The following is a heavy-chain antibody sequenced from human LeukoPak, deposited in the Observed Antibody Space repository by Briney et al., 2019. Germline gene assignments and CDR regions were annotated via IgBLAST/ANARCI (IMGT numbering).Heavy chain of an antibody. Sequence: GEPLQIPSQGSGYSFSNYWIGWVRPMPGKALEWMGIIYPSDSQTRYSPYFQGQVTISVDKSISTAFLPWSSLQASDTAIYYCARRLRHYYDSSGYSTPYYFDYWGQGTLVTVSS. D-gene: IGHD3-22*01. CDR3: ARRLRHYYDSSGYSTPYYFDY. V-gene: IGHV5-51*01. CDR2: IYPSDSQT. CDR1: GYSFSNYW. J-gene: IGHJ4*02.